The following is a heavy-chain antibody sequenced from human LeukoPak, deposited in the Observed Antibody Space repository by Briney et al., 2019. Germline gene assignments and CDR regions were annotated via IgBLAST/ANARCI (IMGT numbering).Heavy chain of an antibody. D-gene: IGHD3-22*01. J-gene: IGHJ4*02. V-gene: IGHV1-2*02. CDR3: ARDALGQEYYDSSGYYYFGFDY. CDR2: INPNSGGT. Sequence: ASVKVSCKASGYTFTGYYMHWVRQARGQGLERMGWINPNSGGTNYAQKFQGRVTMTRDTSISTAYMELSRLRSDDTAVYYCARDALGQEYYDSSGYYYFGFDYWGQGTLVTVSS. CDR1: GYTFTGYY.